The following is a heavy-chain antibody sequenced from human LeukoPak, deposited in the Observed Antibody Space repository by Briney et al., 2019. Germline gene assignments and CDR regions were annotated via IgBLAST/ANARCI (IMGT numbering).Heavy chain of an antibody. CDR1: GFTFSDYY. Sequence: GGSLRLSCAASGFTFSDYYMSWIRQAPGKGLEWLSYISKNGKTIYYADSVKGRFTISRDNAKKSVYLQMNSLRAEDTAVYYCATIWGGYYDYWGQGTLVTVSS. CDR3: ATIWGGYYDY. D-gene: IGHD3-3*01. V-gene: IGHV3-11*01. CDR2: ISKNGKTI. J-gene: IGHJ4*02.